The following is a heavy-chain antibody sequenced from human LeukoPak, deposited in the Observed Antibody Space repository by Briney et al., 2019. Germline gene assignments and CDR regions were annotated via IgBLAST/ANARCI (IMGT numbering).Heavy chain of an antibody. V-gene: IGHV2-5*01. CDR2: IYWNDDN. CDR1: GFSLSTSGVG. J-gene: IGHJ5*02. Sequence: SGPTLLKPTQTLTLSCTFSGFSLSTSGVGVGWIRQPLGKALEWLAPIYWNDDNRSSPSLISRLTITKDTSKNQVVLTMTNMDPVDTATYYCARCRVSEWFDPWGQGTLVTVSS. D-gene: IGHD6-6*01. CDR3: ARCRVSEWFDP.